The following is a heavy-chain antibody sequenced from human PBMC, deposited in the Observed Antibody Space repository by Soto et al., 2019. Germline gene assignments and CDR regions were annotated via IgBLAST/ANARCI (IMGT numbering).Heavy chain of an antibody. D-gene: IGHD2-2*01. J-gene: IGHJ5*02. Sequence: SETLSLTCSVSGGSIGTTSYYWGWIRQPPGKGLEWIGSIFYSGSSYYNPSLKSRVTISVDTSKNQFSLKLNSVTAADTAVYYCAKSKCNSSSCYYWGWFDPWGQGTLVTVS. V-gene: IGHV4-39*01. CDR2: IFYSGSS. CDR3: AKSKCNSSSCYYWGWFDP. CDR1: GGSIGTTSYY.